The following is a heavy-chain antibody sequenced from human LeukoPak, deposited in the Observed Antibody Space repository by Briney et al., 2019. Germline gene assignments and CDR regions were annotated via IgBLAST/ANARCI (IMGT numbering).Heavy chain of an antibody. CDR3: AREANSPTARYWYFDL. CDR2: VYYSGST. Sequence: PSETLSLPCTVSGGSVSSYYWSWMRQSPGKGLEWIGYVYYSGSTNYNPALKSRVTISLDTSENQFSLKLSSVTAADTAVYYCAREANSPTARYWYFDLWGRGTQVTVSS. CDR1: GGSVSSYY. V-gene: IGHV4-59*02. J-gene: IGHJ2*01. D-gene: IGHD2-21*01.